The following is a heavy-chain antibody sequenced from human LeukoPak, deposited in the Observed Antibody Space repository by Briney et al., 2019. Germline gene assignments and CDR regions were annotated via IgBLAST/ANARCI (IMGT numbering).Heavy chain of an antibody. J-gene: IGHJ4*02. CDR2: ISYDGSNK. CDR1: GFTFSSYA. V-gene: IGHV3-30-3*01. CDR3: ARYSSSSEDLDY. Sequence: GGSLRLSCAASGFTFSSYAMHWVRQAPGKGLEWVAVISYDGSNKYYADSVKGRFTISRDNSKNTLYLQMNSLRAEDTAVYYCARYSSSSEDLDYRGQGTLVTVSS. D-gene: IGHD6-6*01.